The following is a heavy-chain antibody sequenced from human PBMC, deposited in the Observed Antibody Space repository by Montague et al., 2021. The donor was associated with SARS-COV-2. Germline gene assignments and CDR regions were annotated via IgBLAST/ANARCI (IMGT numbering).Heavy chain of an antibody. V-gene: IGHV3-48*03. CDR3: ARDLGFGESLVAYYYYYGMDV. Sequence: SLRLSCAASGFTFSSYEMNWVRQAPGKGLEWVSYISSSGSTIYYADSVKGRFTISRDNAKNSLYLQMNSLRAEDTAVYYCARDLGFGESLVAYYYYYGMDVWGRGTTVTVSS. D-gene: IGHD3-10*01. J-gene: IGHJ6*02. CDR2: ISSSGSTI. CDR1: GFTFSSYE.